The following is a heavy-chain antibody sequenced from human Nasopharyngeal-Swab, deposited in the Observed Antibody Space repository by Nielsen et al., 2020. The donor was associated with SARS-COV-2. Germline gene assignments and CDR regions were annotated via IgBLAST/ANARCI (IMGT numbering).Heavy chain of an antibody. CDR3: ARAALYCSGNNCSSNYYYYMDV. V-gene: IGHV1-3*01. CDR2: INAGNGNA. J-gene: IGHJ6*03. Sequence: ASVKVSCKASGYTFTSYALHWVRQAPGQRLEWMGWINAGNGNANYSQKFQDRVTITRDTSASTAYMELTSLRSEDTAVYYCARAALYCSGNNCSSNYYYYMDVWGKGTTVTVSS. CDR1: GYTFTSYA. D-gene: IGHD2-8*02.